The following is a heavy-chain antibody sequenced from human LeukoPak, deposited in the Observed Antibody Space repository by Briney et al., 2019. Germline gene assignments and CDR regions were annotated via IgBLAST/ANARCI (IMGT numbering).Heavy chain of an antibody. V-gene: IGHV3-74*01. CDR3: ARDATEYYDSSGYPRVHYYYYYMDV. CDR1: EFTFSRYW. CDR2: INTDGSTT. Sequence: GGSLRLSCVDSEFTFSRYWMHWVRQAPGEGLVWVSRINTDGSTTTYADSVKGRFTISRDNAKNSLYLQMNSLRAEDTALYYCARDATEYYDSSGYPRVHYYYYYMDVWGKGTTVTVSS. D-gene: IGHD3-22*01. J-gene: IGHJ6*03.